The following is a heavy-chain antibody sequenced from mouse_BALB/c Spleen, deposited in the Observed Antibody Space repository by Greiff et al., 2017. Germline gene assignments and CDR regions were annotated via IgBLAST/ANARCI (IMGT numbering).Heavy chain of an antibody. CDR3: ARGGYGNYGAY. J-gene: IGHJ3*01. D-gene: IGHD2-1*01. CDR1: GFTFSSYA. Sequence: EVNLVESGGGLVKPGGSLKLSCAASGFTFSSYAMSWVRQTPEKRLEWVASISSGGSTYYPDSVKGRFTNSRDNARNILYLQMSSLRSEDTAMYYCARGGYGNYGAYWGEGTLVTVSA. CDR2: ISSGGST. V-gene: IGHV5-6-5*01.